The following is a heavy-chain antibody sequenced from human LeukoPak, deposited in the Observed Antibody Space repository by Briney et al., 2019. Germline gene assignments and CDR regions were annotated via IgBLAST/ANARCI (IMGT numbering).Heavy chain of an antibody. D-gene: IGHD3-3*01. CDR1: GGTFSSYA. V-gene: IGHV1-69*05. CDR2: IMPIFGTA. CDR3: ARGLRGHYDFWSGYRN. Sequence: SVKVSCKASGGTFSSYAISWVRQAPGQGLEWMGGIMPIFGTANYAQKFQGRVTITTDESTSTAYMELSSLRSEDTAVYYCARGLRGHYDFWSGYRNWGQGTLVTVSS. J-gene: IGHJ4*02.